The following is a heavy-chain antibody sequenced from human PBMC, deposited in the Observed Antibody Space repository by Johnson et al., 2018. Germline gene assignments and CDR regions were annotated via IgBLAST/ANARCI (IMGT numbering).Heavy chain of an antibody. CDR3: ATVDYYDNSGGVDAFDI. Sequence: QVQLVQSGGGVVQPGRSLRLSCVASGFTLSNYGMHWVRKAPGKGLEWVAVISYDVSNKYYADSVKGRFTISRDISKNTLYLQMNSLGAEDTAVYHCATVDYYDNSGGVDAFDIWGQGTMVTVSS. D-gene: IGHD3-22*01. V-gene: IGHV3-30*03. J-gene: IGHJ3*02. CDR2: ISYDVSNK. CDR1: GFTLSNYG.